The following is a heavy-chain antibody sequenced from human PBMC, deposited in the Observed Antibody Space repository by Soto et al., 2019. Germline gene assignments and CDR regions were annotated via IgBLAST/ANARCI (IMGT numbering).Heavy chain of an antibody. J-gene: IGHJ4*02. CDR3: AREVVTETTLGYFDY. V-gene: IGHV1-69*01. D-gene: IGHD2-21*02. CDR2: IIPFFGTP. Sequence: QVHLVQSGAEVKKSGSSVRVSCTTSGATFSNDAISWVRQAPGQGLEWLGRIIPFFGTPDYSQSFQGRLTITADESTGTAYMDLRSLRSDDTAVYYCAREVVTETTLGYFDYWGQGTLVTVSS. CDR1: GATFSNDA.